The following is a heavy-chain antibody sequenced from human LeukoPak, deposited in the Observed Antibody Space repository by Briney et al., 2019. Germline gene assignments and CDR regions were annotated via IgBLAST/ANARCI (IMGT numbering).Heavy chain of an antibody. V-gene: IGHV3-23*01. CDR3: ARDWLAPFDY. CDR1: GFTFSSYA. Sequence: GGSLRLSCAASGFTFSSYAMTWVRQAPGKGLEWVSTISGSGGSTYYADSVKGRFTISRDNAENSLYLQMNSLRAEDTAVYYCARDWLAPFDYWGQGTLVTVSS. CDR2: ISGSGGST. D-gene: IGHD6-19*01. J-gene: IGHJ4*02.